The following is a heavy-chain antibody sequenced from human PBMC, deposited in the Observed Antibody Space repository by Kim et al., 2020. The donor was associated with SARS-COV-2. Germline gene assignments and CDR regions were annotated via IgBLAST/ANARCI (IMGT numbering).Heavy chain of an antibody. CDR3: ASGYDAFDI. V-gene: IGHV4-34*01. J-gene: IGHJ3*02. Sequence: SETLSLTCAIYGGSFSGYYWSWIRQPPGKGLEWIGEINHSGSTNYNPSLKSRVTISVDTSKNQFSLKLSSVTAADTAVYYCASGYDAFDIWGQGTMVTVS. CDR1: GGSFSGYY. CDR2: INHSGST.